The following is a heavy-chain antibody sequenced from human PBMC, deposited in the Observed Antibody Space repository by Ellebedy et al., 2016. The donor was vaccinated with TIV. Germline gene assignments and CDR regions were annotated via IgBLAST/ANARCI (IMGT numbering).Heavy chain of an antibody. Sequence: GSLRLSCVVSDGSTRPYYWTWIRQPPGRGLEWIGYAYHSGSTDYNPSLESRVTISVDTSKNQISLRLTSVTAADTAVYYCARVGTELVTVEEYYYYMDVWGKGTTVTVSS. D-gene: IGHD2/OR15-2a*01. J-gene: IGHJ6*03. CDR3: ARVGTELVTVEEYYYYMDV. CDR1: DGSTRPYY. V-gene: IGHV4-59*01. CDR2: AYHSGST.